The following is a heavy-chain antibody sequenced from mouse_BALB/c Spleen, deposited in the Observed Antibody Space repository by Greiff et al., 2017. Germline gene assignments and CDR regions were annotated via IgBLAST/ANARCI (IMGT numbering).Heavy chain of an antibody. Sequence: EVQLQESGGGLVQPGGSLKLSCAASGFDFSRYWMSWVRQAPGKGLEWIGEINPDSSTINYTPSLKDKFIISRDNAKNTLYLQMSKVRSEDTALYYCARENYDYASYAMDYWGQGTSVTVSS. CDR1: GFDFSRYW. D-gene: IGHD2-4*01. CDR3: ARENYDYASYAMDY. V-gene: IGHV4-1*02. J-gene: IGHJ4*01. CDR2: INPDSSTI.